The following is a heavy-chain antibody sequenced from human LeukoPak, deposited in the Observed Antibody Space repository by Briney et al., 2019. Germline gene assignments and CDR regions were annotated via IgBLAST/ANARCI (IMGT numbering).Heavy chain of an antibody. J-gene: IGHJ6*02. CDR3: ARDVPTGRNYYYYGMDV. V-gene: IGHV1-69*04. CDR1: GGTFSSYA. D-gene: IGHD4-17*01. CDR2: IIPILGIA. Sequence: ASVTVSCKASGGTFSSYAISWVRQAPGQGLEWMGRIIPILGIANYAQKFQGRVTITADKSTSTAYMELSSLRSEDTAVYYCARDVPTGRNYYYYGMDVWGQGTTVTVSS.